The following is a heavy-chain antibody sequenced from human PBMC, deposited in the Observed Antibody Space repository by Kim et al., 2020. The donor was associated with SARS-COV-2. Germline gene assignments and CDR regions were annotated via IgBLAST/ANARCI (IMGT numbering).Heavy chain of an antibody. V-gene: IGHV1-69*13. Sequence: SVKVSCKASGGTFSSYAISWVRQAPGQGLEWMGGIIPIFGTANYAQKFQGRVTITADESTSTAYIELSSLRSEDTAVYYCAFGSSWYPQYYFDYWGQGTLVTVSS. CDR3: AFGSSWYPQYYFDY. CDR1: GGTFSSYA. J-gene: IGHJ4*02. D-gene: IGHD6-13*01. CDR2: IIPIFGTA.